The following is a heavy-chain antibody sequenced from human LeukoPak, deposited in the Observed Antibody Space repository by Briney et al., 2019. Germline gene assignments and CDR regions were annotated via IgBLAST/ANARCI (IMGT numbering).Heavy chain of an antibody. CDR2: IYYSGST. V-gene: IGHV4-39*01. CDR1: GGSISSSSYY. CDR3: ARQPIIDYYYYMDV. J-gene: IGHJ6*03. D-gene: IGHD2-15*01. Sequence: SETLSLTCTVSGGSISSSSYYWGWIRQTPGKGLEWIGSIYYSGSTYYNPSLKSRVTISVDTSKNQFSLKLSSVTAADTAVYYCARQPIIDYYYYMDVWGKGTTVTVSS.